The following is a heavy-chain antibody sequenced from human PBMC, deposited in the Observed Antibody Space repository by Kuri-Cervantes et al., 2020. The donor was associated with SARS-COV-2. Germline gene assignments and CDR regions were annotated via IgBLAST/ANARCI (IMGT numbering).Heavy chain of an antibody. D-gene: IGHD4-17*01. CDR2: IYYRGST. J-gene: IGHJ4*02. CDR3: ARGFGDYVFE. CDR1: GASVSSGTYY. Sequence: GSLRLSCTVPGASVSSGTYYWSWIRQPPWKGLEWVGYIYYRGSTKYNPSLNSRVSISEDTSKNQFSLKLSSVTAADTAVYYCARGFGDYVFEWGQGTLVTVSS. V-gene: IGHV4-61*01.